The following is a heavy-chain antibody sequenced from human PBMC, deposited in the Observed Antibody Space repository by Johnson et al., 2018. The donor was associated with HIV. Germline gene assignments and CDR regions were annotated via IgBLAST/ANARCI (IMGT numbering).Heavy chain of an antibody. CDR3: ARDERRIAAAGTRGDAFDI. CDR2: ISYDGSNT. V-gene: IGHV3-30*04. J-gene: IGHJ3*02. CDR1: GFTFSDHA. D-gene: IGHD6-13*01. Sequence: QVKLVESGGGVVQPGRSLRLSCAASGFTFSDHAMYWVRQSPVKGLEWVAVISYDGSNTYQADSVKGRFTISRDNSKNTLYLQMNSLRAEDTAVYYCARDERRIAAAGTRGDAFDIWGQGTMVTVSS.